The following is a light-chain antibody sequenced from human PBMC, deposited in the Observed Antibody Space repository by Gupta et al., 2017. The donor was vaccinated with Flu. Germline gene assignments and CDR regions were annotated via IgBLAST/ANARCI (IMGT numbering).Light chain of an antibody. CDR1: QNITSY. J-gene: IGKJ4*01. V-gene: IGKV1-39*01. CDR3: QQTDSAPGT. CDR2: DAS. Sequence: DIQMTQSPSSLSASVGDGVTITCRASQNITSYLNWYQHKPGRAPKLLIYDASSLQSGVPSRFSGSGFGTGFTLTISRLQPEDFAVYYCQQTDSAPGTFGGGTKVEIK.